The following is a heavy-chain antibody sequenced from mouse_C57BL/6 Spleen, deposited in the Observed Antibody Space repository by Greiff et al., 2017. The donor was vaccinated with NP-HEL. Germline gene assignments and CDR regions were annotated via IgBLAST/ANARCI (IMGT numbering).Heavy chain of an antibody. J-gene: IGHJ2*01. Sequence: VQLQQPGAELVKPGASVKLSCKASGYTFTSYWMQWVKQRPGQGLEWIGEIDPSDSYTNYNQKFKGKATLTVDTSSSTAYMQLSSLTSEDSAVYYCATFITTVKDYWGKGTTLTVAS. V-gene: IGHV1-50*01. D-gene: IGHD1-2*01. CDR1: GYTFTSYW. CDR2: IDPSDSYT. CDR3: ATFITTVKDY.